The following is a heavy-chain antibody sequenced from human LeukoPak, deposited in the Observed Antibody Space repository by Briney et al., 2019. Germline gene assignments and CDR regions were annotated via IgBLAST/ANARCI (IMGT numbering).Heavy chain of an antibody. CDR3: AKDRQWYCSGGSCYGDY. CDR1: GFTFDDYA. J-gene: IGHJ4*02. CDR2: ISGDGGST. Sequence: GGSLRLSCAASGFTFDDYAMHWVRHAPGKDLEWVSLISGDGGSTYYADSVKGRFTISRDNSKNSLYLQMNSLRTEDTALYYCAKDRQWYCSGGSCYGDYWGQGTLVTVSS. V-gene: IGHV3-43*02. D-gene: IGHD2-15*01.